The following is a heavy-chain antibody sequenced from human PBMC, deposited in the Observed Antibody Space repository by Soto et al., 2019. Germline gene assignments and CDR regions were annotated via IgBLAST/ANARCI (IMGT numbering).Heavy chain of an antibody. CDR3: VRENRRDYNYRMDV. CDR2: TRDKGNRYAT. D-gene: IGHD3-10*01. V-gene: IGHV3-72*01. Sequence: EVQLVESGGGLVQPGGSLRLSCAASGITLSDHDMDWVRQGPGKGLEWVGRTRDKGNRYATEYAASVKGRFTISRDDSNNLLHLQMNSLRFQDTAVYYCVRENRRDYNYRMDVWGQGTTVTVSS. J-gene: IGHJ6*02. CDR1: GITLSDHD.